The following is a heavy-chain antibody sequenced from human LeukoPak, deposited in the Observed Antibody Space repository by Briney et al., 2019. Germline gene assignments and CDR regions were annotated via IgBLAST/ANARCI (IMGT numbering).Heavy chain of an antibody. CDR3: ARSPYYFDY. J-gene: IGHJ4*02. V-gene: IGHV3-48*03. CDR1: GFTFNSYE. Sequence: GGSLRLSCTASGFTFNSYEMNWVRQAPGKGLEWGSYISISGNTIYYADSVKGRFTISRDNAKNSLYLQMNSLRAEDTAVYFCARSPYYFDYWGQGTLVTVSS. CDR2: ISISGNTI.